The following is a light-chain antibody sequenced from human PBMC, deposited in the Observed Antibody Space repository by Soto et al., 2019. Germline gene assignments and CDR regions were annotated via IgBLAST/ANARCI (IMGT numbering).Light chain of an antibody. J-gene: IGKJ5*01. Sequence: EIVLTPAPATLSVSSGERAPLSCRARQSVRSNLAWYQQKPGQAPRLLIYGSSTRATGVPPRFSGSASGTEFTLTISSLQSEDFGVYYCQQYNDWPRTFGQGTRLE. CDR3: QQYNDWPRT. CDR2: GSS. V-gene: IGKV3-15*01. CDR1: QSVRSN.